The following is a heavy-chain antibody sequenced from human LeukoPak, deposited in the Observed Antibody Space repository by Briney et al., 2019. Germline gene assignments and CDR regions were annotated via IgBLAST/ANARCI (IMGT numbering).Heavy chain of an antibody. J-gene: IGHJ3*01. CDR3: ARASPLHQGFEV. CDR1: GGSISSYY. CDR2: IWTSGGSSS. V-gene: IGHV4-4*07. Sequence: SETLSLTCVVSGGSISSYYWSWIRQPAGKGLEWIGHIWTSGGSSSDYNPSLKSRTTLSVDTSRNEFSLKVTSVTATDTAVYYCARASPLHQGFEVWGQGMMVTVSS.